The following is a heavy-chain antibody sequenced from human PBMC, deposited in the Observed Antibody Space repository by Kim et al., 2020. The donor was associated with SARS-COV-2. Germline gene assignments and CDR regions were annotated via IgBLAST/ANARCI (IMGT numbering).Heavy chain of an antibody. D-gene: IGHD3-3*01. Sequence: SVKVSCRASGGTFGNNAIYWVRQAPGQGLEWMGRIVPILGVPHYGQMFQGRLTFTADTSTNTAYMEMRALTSEDTAVYFCARGVPLRDSIFAPVIEASDPWGQGTLVTVSS. V-gene: IGHV1-69*04. CDR3: ARGVPLRDSIFAPVIEASDP. CDR1: GGTFGNNA. J-gene: IGHJ5*02. CDR2: IVPILGVP.